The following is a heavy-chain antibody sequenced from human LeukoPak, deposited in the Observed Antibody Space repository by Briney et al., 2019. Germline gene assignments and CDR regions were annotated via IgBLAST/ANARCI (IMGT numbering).Heavy chain of an antibody. Sequence: GGSLRLSCAASGFTFSSYSMNWVRQAPGRGLEWVSSVSSSSSYIYYADSVKGRFTISRDNAKNSLYLQMNSLRAEDTAVYYCARDLMGIAYRGAFYYWGQGTLVTVSS. CDR3: ARDLMGIAYRGAFYY. CDR2: VSSSSSYI. V-gene: IGHV3-21*04. J-gene: IGHJ4*02. CDR1: GFTFSSYS. D-gene: IGHD6-13*01.